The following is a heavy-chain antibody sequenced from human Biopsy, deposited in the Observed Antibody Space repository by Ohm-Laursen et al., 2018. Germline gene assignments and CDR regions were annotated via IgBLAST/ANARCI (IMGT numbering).Heavy chain of an antibody. V-gene: IGHV1-69*04. CDR1: GGPSSNYA. CDR2: IVPILGHL. CDR3: AADADGYYTEFDY. D-gene: IGHD3-3*01. Sequence: ASVKVSCKASGGPSSNYAFSWVRQAPGQGLEWVGRIVPILGHLNYAQRFQGRVSITADKSTTYVYMELSRLTSGDTAVYCCAADADGYYTEFDYWGPGTLVTVSS. J-gene: IGHJ4*02.